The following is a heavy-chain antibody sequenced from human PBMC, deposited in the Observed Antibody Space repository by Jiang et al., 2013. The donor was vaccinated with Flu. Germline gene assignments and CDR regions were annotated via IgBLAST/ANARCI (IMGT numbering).Heavy chain of an antibody. CDR1: GYSFSIHW. J-gene: IGHJ4*02. V-gene: IGHV5-51*01. CDR3: ARQAYYGFEEYFFDH. D-gene: IGHD3/OR15-3a*01. CDR2: IYPRDSDT. Sequence: GAEVKKPGESLKISCTISGYSFSIHWIGWVRQMPGKGLEYMGIIYPRDSDTRYSPSFQGQVTISADESISTAYLEWSSLKASDTAIYYCARQAYYGFEEYFFDHWGQGTLVTVSS.